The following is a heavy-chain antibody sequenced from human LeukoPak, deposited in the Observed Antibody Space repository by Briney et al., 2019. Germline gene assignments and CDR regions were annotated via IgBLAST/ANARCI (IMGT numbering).Heavy chain of an antibody. CDR2: FDPVDGET. V-gene: IGHV1-24*01. CDR3: ATEKNCSSTDCSAGMDV. Sequence: VASVKVSCKVSGYMFSELSMHCVRQAPGKGLEWMGSFDPVDGETIYAQKFQGRVTMTEDTSTDTAYMELSSLRSEDTAVYYCATEKNCSSTDCSAGMDVWGQGTTVTVSS. J-gene: IGHJ6*02. D-gene: IGHD2-2*01. CDR1: GYMFSELS.